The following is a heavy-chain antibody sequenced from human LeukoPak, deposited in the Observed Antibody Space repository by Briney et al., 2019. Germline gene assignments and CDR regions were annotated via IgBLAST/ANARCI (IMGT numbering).Heavy chain of an antibody. J-gene: IGHJ4*02. D-gene: IGHD2-21*02. CDR2: INHSGST. CDR1: GGSFNTYY. CDR3: ARQNFVVVTAIRIFDY. V-gene: IGHV4-34*01. Sequence: SETLSLTCAVYGGSFNTYYWSWIRQPPGKGLEWIGEINHSGSTNYNPSRNSRVAISVDSSKNQFSLKLTSVTAADTAVYYCARQNFVVVTAIRIFDYWGQGTLVTVSS.